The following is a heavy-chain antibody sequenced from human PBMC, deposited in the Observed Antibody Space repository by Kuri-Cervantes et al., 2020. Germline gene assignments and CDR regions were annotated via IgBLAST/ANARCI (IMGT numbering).Heavy chain of an antibody. V-gene: IGHV3-23*01. CDR2: LSGSGGST. CDR3: ARDPIYGGNSGVDY. D-gene: IGHD4-23*01. J-gene: IGHJ4*02. Sequence: GESLKISCAASGFTFSSYAMSWVRQAPGKGLEWVSTLSGSGGSTFYADSVKGRFTISRDISKNTLYLQMNSLRAEDTAVYYCARDPIYGGNSGVDYWGQGTLVTVSS. CDR1: GFTFSSYA.